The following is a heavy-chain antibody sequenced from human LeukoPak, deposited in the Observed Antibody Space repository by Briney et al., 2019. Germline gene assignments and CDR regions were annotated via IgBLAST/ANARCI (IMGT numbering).Heavy chain of an antibody. CDR3: ARVTGVWFDP. D-gene: IGHD3-3*01. Sequence: SETLSLTCTVSGGSISSGSYYWSWIRQPAGKGLEWIGRIYTSGSTNYNPSLKSRVTISVDTSKNQFSLKLSSVTAADTAVYYCARVTGVWFDPWGQGTLVTVSS. CDR2: IYTSGST. CDR1: GGSISSGSYY. V-gene: IGHV4-61*02. J-gene: IGHJ5*02.